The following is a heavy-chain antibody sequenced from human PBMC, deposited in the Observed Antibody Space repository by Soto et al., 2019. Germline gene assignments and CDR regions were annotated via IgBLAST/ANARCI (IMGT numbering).Heavy chain of an antibody. CDR3: ARTTYYYFWSGYYTVENYYYYGMDV. D-gene: IGHD3-3*01. V-gene: IGHV1-69*13. Sequence: GASVKVSCKASGGTFSSYAISWVRQAPGQGLEWMGGIIPIFGTANYAQKFQGRVTITADESTSTAYMELSSLRSEDTAVYYCARTTYYYFWSGYYTVENYYYYGMDVWGQGTTVTVSS. J-gene: IGHJ6*02. CDR1: GGTFSSYA. CDR2: IIPIFGTA.